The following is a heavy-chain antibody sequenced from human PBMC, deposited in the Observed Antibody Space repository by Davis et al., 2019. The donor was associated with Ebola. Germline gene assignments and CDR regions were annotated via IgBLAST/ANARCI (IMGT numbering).Heavy chain of an antibody. CDR2: ITSSGSTI. D-gene: IGHD1-20*01. V-gene: IGHV3-11*01. CDR3: ARDLLTGTTWDY. CDR1: GFTFSDYY. Sequence: LSLTCAASGFTFSDYYMSWIRQAPGKGLEWVSYITSSGSTIYYADSVKGRFTISRDNAKNSLYLQMNSLRAEDTAVYYCARDLLTGTTWDYWGQGTLVTVSS. J-gene: IGHJ4*02.